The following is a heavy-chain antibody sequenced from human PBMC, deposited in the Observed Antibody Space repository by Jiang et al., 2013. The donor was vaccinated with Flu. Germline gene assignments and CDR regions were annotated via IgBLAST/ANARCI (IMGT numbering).Heavy chain of an antibody. V-gene: IGHV4-39*01. CDR1: GGSISSRSHY. J-gene: IGHJ4*02. Sequence: GGSISSRSHYWGWIRQTPGKGLEWIGVSIIVGAPTTTRPSKSRVTIFVDTSKDQFSLRLKSVTAADTAVYFCARLVDTADGWVDYWGQGTLVTVSS. CDR3: ARLVDTADGWVDY. CDR2: SIIVGAP. D-gene: IGHD5-18*01.